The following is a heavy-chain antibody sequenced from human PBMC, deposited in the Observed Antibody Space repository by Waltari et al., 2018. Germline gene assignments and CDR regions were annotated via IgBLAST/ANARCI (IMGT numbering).Heavy chain of an antibody. CDR3: ARVRRTYSSSSNYYYYMDV. V-gene: IGHV1-69*01. J-gene: IGHJ6*03. D-gene: IGHD6-6*01. Sequence: QVQLVQSGAEVKKPGSSVKVSCKASGGTFSSYAISWVRQAPGQGLEWMGGIIPIFGTANYAQKVQGRVTITADESTSTAYMERSSLRSEDTAVDYCARVRRTYSSSSNYYYYMDVWGKGTTVTVSS. CDR1: GGTFSSYA. CDR2: IIPIFGTA.